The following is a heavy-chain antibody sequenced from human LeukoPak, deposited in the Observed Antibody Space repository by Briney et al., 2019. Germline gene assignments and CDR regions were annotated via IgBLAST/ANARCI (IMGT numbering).Heavy chain of an antibody. D-gene: IGHD6-19*01. Sequence: AETLSLTCTVSGDSISSSPDSWGWSRQPPGKGLEWIGSIYHSGSTYYHPSLKSRVTISVDPSKNQFSLKLTSVTAADTAVYYCARPYRSGNLDDFDIWGQGTMVTVSS. CDR2: IYHSGST. J-gene: IGHJ3*02. V-gene: IGHV4-39*01. CDR3: ARPYRSGNLDDFDI. CDR1: GDSISSSPDS.